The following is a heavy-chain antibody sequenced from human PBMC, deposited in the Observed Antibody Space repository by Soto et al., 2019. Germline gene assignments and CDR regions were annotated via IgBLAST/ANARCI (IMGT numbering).Heavy chain of an antibody. CDR2: MFVSGST. CDR3: ARGRYNTGSSIPYFDN. Sequence: SETLSLTCTVSGDSITSYDWSWIRKPAGQGLERIGRMFVSGSTNYNPSLRSRVTLSIDRAKKQFSLKLNSVTAADTAVYFCARGRYNTGSSIPYFDNWGQGTLVTVSS. CDR1: GDSITSYD. V-gene: IGHV4-4*07. D-gene: IGHD6-6*01. J-gene: IGHJ4*02.